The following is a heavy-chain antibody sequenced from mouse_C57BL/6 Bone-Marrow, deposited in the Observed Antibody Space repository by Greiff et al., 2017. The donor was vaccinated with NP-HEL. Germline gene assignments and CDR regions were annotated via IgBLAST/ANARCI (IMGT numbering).Heavy chain of an antibody. J-gene: IGHJ2*01. CDR3: ARDPPLWLRGRDYFDY. CDR2: ISDGGSYT. D-gene: IGHD2-2*01. V-gene: IGHV5-4*01. CDR1: GFTFSSYA. Sequence: EVKLVESGGGLVKPGGSLKLSCAASGFTFSSYAMSWVRQTPEKRLEWVATISDGGSYTYYPDNVKGRFTISRDNAKNNLYLQMSHLKSEDTAMYYCARDPPLWLRGRDYFDYWGQGTTLTVSS.